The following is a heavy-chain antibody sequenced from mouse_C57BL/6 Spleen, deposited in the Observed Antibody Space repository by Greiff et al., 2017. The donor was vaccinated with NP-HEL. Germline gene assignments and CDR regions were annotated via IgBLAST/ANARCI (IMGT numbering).Heavy chain of an antibody. CDR1: GYTFTDYY. Sequence: EVQLQQSGPVLVKPGASVKMSCKASGYTFTDYYMNWVKQSHGKSLEWIGVINPYNGGTSYNQKFKGKATLTVDKSSSTAYMELNSLTSEDSAVYYCARNDYYGSSSNWYFDVWGTGTTVTVSS. CDR3: ARNDYYGSSSNWYFDV. CDR2: INPYNGGT. J-gene: IGHJ1*03. V-gene: IGHV1-19*01. D-gene: IGHD1-1*01.